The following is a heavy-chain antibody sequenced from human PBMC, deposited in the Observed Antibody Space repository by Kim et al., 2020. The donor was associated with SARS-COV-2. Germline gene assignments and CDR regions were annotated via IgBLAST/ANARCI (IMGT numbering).Heavy chain of an antibody. CDR3: ARKSGAAAGID. J-gene: IGHJ4*02. CDR1: GGSFSGYY. Sequence: SETLSLTCAVYGGSFSGYYWSWIRQPPGKGLEWIGEINHSGSTNYNPSLKSRVTISVDTSKNQFSLKLSSVTAADTAVYYCARKSGAAAGIDWGQGTLVTVSS. CDR2: INHSGST. V-gene: IGHV4-34*01. D-gene: IGHD6-13*01.